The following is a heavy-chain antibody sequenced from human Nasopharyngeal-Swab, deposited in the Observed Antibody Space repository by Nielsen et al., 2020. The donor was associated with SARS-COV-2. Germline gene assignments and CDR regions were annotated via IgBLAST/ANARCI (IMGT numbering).Heavy chain of an antibody. Sequence: SLKISCAASGFTFDVYAMHWVRQAPGKGLEWVSGISWDSVTIGYADSLKGRISISRDNAKNALYLQMNSLRPEDTARYYCVKGVAVVWGHFNDWGRGTLVTVSS. V-gene: IGHV3-9*01. J-gene: IGHJ4*01. D-gene: IGHD7-27*01. CDR3: VKGVAVVWGHFND. CDR2: ISWDSVTI. CDR1: GFTFDVYA.